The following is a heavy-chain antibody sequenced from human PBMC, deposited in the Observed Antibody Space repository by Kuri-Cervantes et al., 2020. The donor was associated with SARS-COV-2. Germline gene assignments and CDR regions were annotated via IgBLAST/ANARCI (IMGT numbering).Heavy chain of an antibody. Sequence: SETLSLTCTVSGGSISSYYWSWIRQPPGKGLEWIGYIYYSGSTNYNPSLKSRVTISVDTSKNQFSLKLSSVTAADTAVYYCARSKRDYYGSGSYPPFDYWGQGTRVTCSS. CDR3: ARSKRDYYGSGSYPPFDY. CDR2: IYYSGST. V-gene: IGHV4-59*08. D-gene: IGHD3-10*01. J-gene: IGHJ4*02. CDR1: GGSISSYY.